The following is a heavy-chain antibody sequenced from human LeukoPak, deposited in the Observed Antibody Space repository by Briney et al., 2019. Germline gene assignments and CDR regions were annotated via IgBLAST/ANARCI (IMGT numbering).Heavy chain of an antibody. Sequence: PSETLSLTCSVSGGAVTSFYWSWIRQSPGKGLEWIGYFYYSGSTKYNPSLKSRVTMSGDTSKNQLSLKLSSVTAADTAVYYCARHRFAGYSSSSSGRRYFDYWGQGTLVTVSS. D-gene: IGHD6-13*01. J-gene: IGHJ4*02. CDR3: ARHRFAGYSSSSSGRRYFDY. CDR2: FYYSGST. V-gene: IGHV4-59*08. CDR1: GGAVTSFY.